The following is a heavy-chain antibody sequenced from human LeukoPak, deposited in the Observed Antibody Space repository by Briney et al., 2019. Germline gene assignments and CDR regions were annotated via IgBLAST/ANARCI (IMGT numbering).Heavy chain of an antibody. CDR1: GFTFSSYE. J-gene: IGHJ4*02. CDR3: ARGQYGSGSYYNV. Sequence: GGSLRLSCAASGFTFSSYEMNWVRQAPGKGLEWVSYISSSGSMKYYADSVKGRFTISRDNAKNPLYLQMNSLRAEDTAVYYCARGQYGSGSYYNVWGQGTLVTVSS. V-gene: IGHV3-48*03. CDR2: ISSSGSMK. D-gene: IGHD3-10*01.